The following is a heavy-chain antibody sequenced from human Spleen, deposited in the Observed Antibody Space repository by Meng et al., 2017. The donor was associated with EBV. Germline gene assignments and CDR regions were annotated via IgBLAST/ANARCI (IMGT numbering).Heavy chain of an antibody. CDR3: AGNYGGNLGWIDP. J-gene: IGHJ5*02. Sequence: QLQLHESGPGLVKPSQTLSLTCTISGGSTSSGGNLWSWIRQPPGKGLEWIGYIYHSGSTYYNPSLKSRVTMSVDRSKNQFSLRLTSVTAADTAVYYCAGNYGGNLGWIDPWGQGTLVTVSS. V-gene: IGHV4-30-2*01. D-gene: IGHD3-10*01. CDR2: IYHSGST. CDR1: GGSTSSGGNL.